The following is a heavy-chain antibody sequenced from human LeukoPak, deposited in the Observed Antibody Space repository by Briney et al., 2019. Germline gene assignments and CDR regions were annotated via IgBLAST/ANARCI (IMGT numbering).Heavy chain of an antibody. CDR1: GGTFSSYA. Sequence: GASVKVSCKASGGTFSSYAISWVRQAPGQGLEWMGGIIPIFGTANYAQKFQGRVTITTDESTSTAYMELSSLRSEDTAVYYCARGLRLGELSLYGLDYWGQGTLVTVSS. J-gene: IGHJ4*02. CDR3: ARGLRLGELSLYGLDY. CDR2: IIPIFGTA. V-gene: IGHV1-69*05. D-gene: IGHD3-16*02.